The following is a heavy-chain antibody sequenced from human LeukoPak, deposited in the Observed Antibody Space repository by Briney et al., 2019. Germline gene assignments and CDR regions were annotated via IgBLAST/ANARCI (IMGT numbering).Heavy chain of an antibody. CDR2: IIPILGIA. Sequence: ASVKVSCKASGGTFSSYTISWVRQAPGQGLEWMGGIIPILGIANYAQKFQGRVTITADKSTSTAYMELSSLRSEDTAVYYCARGGYYYDSSGYYWFDPWGQGTLVTVFS. CDR1: GGTFSSYT. CDR3: ARGGYYYDSSGYYWFDP. V-gene: IGHV1-69*10. J-gene: IGHJ5*02. D-gene: IGHD3-22*01.